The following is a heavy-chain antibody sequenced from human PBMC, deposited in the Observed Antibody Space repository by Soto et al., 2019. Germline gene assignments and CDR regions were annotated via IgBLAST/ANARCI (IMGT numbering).Heavy chain of an antibody. CDR2: IYYRGNT. J-gene: IGHJ4*02. Sequence: QLQESGPGLVKPSETLSLTCSVSGDSINSDKYYWGGVRQPPGKGLEWIGSIYYRGNTYYNPSLQTRVTISLDKSKSQFSLRLNYVTAADSAVYFCARLEGLATISYYFDFWGQGAQVTVSS. CDR3: ARLEGLATISYYFDF. D-gene: IGHD3-9*01. CDR1: GDSINSDKYY. V-gene: IGHV4-39*01.